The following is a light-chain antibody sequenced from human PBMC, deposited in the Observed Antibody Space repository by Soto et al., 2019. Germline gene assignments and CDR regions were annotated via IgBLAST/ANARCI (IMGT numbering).Light chain of an antibody. J-gene: IGKJ1*01. CDR1: QRISSW. V-gene: IGKV1-5*03. CDR3: QQYNTFLT. CDR2: EAS. Sequence: ITMTQSPATLSASVGDGVNITCRASQRISSWVSWYQQKPGKAPQLLIYEASSLETGVPSRFGSSGSGTEFTLTISSLQPDDFATYYCQQYNTFLTFGQGTKVDIK.